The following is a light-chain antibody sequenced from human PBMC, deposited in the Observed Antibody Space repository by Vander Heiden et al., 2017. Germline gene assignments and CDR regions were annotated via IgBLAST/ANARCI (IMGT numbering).Light chain of an antibody. V-gene: IGKV3-20*01. CDR3: QQYLSSVWT. J-gene: IGKJ1*01. Sequence: ERVLTQPPGSLFLSPGDTATLPCRASKTISSTYLAWYHHRPGQGPRLLISGASNRATGIPDRFSGSGTGRDFTLTISGLEPEDSGVYYCQQYLSSVWTFGRGTKV. CDR1: KTISSTY. CDR2: GAS.